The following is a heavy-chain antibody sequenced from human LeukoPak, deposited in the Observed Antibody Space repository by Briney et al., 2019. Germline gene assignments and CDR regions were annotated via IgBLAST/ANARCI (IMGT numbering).Heavy chain of an antibody. J-gene: IGHJ4*02. V-gene: IGHV4-39*02. Sequence: SETLSLTCTVSGGSISSSSYYWGWIRQPPGKGLEWIGSISYSGNTYYNPSLKSRVTISVDTSKNQFSLKLSSVTAADTAVYYCAGEYSSASDYWGQGTLVTVSS. CDR3: AGEYSSASDY. CDR2: ISYSGNT. D-gene: IGHD6-19*01. CDR1: GGSISSSSYY.